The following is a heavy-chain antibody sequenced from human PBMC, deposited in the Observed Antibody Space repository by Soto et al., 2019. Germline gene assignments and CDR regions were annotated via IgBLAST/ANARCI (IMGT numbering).Heavy chain of an antibody. CDR3: TTQRSTVAAGAFDI. J-gene: IGHJ3*02. V-gene: IGHV3-15*01. CDR1: GFTFSNAW. Sequence: GGSLRLSCAASGFTFSNAWVSWVRQAPGKGLEWVGRIKSKTDGGTTDYAAPVKGRFTISRDDSKNTLYLQMNSLKTEDTAVYYCTTQRSTVAAGAFDIWGQGTMVTVSS. D-gene: IGHD6-19*01. CDR2: IKSKTDGGTT.